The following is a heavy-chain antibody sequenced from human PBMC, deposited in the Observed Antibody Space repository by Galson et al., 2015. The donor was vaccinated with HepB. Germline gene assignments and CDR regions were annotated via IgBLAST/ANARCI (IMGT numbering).Heavy chain of an antibody. CDR2: LSTTGTTI. J-gene: IGHJ4*02. Sequence: SLRLSCAASGFTFSTSTMNWVRQAPGKGLEWVSYLSTTGTTIYYADSVKGRFTVSRDNAKNSLYLQMNSLRAEDTAVYYCARDLLIGGYSSTGGFDYWGQGTLVTVSS. V-gene: IGHV3-48*01. CDR3: ARDLLIGGYSSTGGFDY. CDR1: GFTFSTST. D-gene: IGHD6-19*01.